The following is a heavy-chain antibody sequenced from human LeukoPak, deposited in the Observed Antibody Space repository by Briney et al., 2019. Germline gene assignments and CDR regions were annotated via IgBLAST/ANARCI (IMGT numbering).Heavy chain of an antibody. J-gene: IGHJ4*02. V-gene: IGHV1-69*05. D-gene: IGHD3-22*01. CDR1: GGTFSSYA. CDR3: ARTERAYYYDSSGDYYLFPRFDY. Sequence: GASVKVSCKASGGTFSSYAISWVRQAPGQGLEWMGGIIPIFCTENYAQKFQGRVTITTDESTSAAYMELSSLRSEDTAVYYCARTERAYYYDSSGDYYLFPRFDYWGQGTLVTVSS. CDR2: IIPIFCTE.